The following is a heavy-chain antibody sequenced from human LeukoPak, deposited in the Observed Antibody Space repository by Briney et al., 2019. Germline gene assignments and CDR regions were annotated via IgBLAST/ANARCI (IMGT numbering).Heavy chain of an antibody. CDR2: IKQDGSEK. Sequence: GGSLRLSCAASGFTFSSYWMSWVRQAPGKGLEWVANIKQDGSEKHYVDSVKGRFTISRDNAKNSLYLQMNSLRAEDTAVYYCARAPLITMVRGDLPLWYFDLWGRGTLVTVSS. V-gene: IGHV3-7*01. D-gene: IGHD3-10*01. CDR1: GFTFSSYW. CDR3: ARAPLITMVRGDLPLWYFDL. J-gene: IGHJ2*01.